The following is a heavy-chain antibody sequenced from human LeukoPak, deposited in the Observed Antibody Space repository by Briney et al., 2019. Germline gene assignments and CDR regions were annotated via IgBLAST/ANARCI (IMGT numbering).Heavy chain of an antibody. Sequence: GESLKISCKGSVFTFTTNSIGCVRQMRGKSLQFMPIIYPADSDTRYSPSFQGQVTISVDKSINTAYLQWSSLKASDTAMYYCARRPGSWFDPWGQGTLVTVSS. CDR3: ARRPGSWFDP. J-gene: IGHJ5*02. CDR1: VFTFTTNS. V-gene: IGHV5-51*01. D-gene: IGHD5-12*01. CDR2: IYPADSDT.